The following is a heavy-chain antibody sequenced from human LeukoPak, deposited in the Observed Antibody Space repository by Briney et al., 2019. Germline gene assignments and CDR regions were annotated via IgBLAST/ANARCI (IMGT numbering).Heavy chain of an antibody. D-gene: IGHD2-2*01. Sequence: GGSLRLSCAASGFTFSSYAMGWVRQAPGKGLEWVSAISGSGGSTYYADSVKGRFTISRDNSKNTLYLQMNSLRAEDTAVYYCAKVPCSSTSCYYYYYMDVWGKGTTVTVSS. CDR2: ISGSGGST. J-gene: IGHJ6*03. CDR1: GFTFSSYA. V-gene: IGHV3-23*01. CDR3: AKVPCSSTSCYYYYYMDV.